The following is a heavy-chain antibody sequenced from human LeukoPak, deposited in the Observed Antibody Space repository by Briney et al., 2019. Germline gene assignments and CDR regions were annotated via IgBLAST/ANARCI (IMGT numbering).Heavy chain of an antibody. D-gene: IGHD1-1*01. CDR2: IYYSGST. CDR3: ASRQR. J-gene: IGHJ4*02. Sequence: SETLSLTCTVSGGSISSSSYYWSWIRQPPGKGLEWIGYIYYSGSTNYNPSLKSRATISVDTSKNQFSLKLSSVTAADTAVYYCASRQRWGQGTLVTVSS. V-gene: IGHV4-61*05. CDR1: GGSISSSSYY.